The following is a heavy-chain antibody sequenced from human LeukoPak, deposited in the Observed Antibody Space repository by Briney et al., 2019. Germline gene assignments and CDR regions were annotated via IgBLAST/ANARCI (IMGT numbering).Heavy chain of an antibody. V-gene: IGHV3-7*01. CDR3: ASDYCGGDCSDSY. CDR2: IKQDGSEK. D-gene: IGHD2-21*02. CDR1: GFTFSSYW. Sequence: GGSLRLSRAASGFTFSSYWMSWVRQAPGKGLEWVANIKQDGSEKYYVDSVKGRFTISRDNAKNSLYLQMNSLRAEDTAVYYCASDYCGGDCSDSYWGQGTLVTVSS. J-gene: IGHJ4*02.